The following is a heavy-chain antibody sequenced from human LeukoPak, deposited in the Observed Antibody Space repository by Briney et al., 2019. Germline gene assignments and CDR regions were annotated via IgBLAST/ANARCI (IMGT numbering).Heavy chain of an antibody. Sequence: GGSLRLSCAASGFTFSDYYMSWIRQAPGKGLEWVSYISSSGSTIYYADSVKGRFTISRDNAKNSLYLQMNSLRAEDTAVYYCAKDRDIAKRGYSYGYGDYWGQGTLVTVSS. CDR1: GFTFSDYY. D-gene: IGHD5-18*01. J-gene: IGHJ4*02. CDR2: ISSSGSTI. V-gene: IGHV3-11*01. CDR3: AKDRDIAKRGYSYGYGDY.